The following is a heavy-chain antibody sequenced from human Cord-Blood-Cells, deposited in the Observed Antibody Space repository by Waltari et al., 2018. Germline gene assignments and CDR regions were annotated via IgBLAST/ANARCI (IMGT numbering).Heavy chain of an antibody. CDR3: ARDSAIMGT. CDR2: ISSSSSYI. J-gene: IGHJ5*02. V-gene: IGHV3-21*01. Sequence: EVQLVESGGGLVKPGGSLRLSCAAPGCTFSCLSMNWVRQAPGKGLEWVSSISSSSSYIYYADSVKGRFTISRDNAKNSLYLQMNSLRAEDTAVYYCARDSAIMGTWGQGTLVTVSS. CDR1: GCTFSCLS. D-gene: IGHD2-8*01.